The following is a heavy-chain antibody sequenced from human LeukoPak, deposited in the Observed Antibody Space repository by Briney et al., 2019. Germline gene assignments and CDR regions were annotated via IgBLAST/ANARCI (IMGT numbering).Heavy chain of an antibody. V-gene: IGHV5-51*01. CDR3: ARRGFSGYYGDYYYYYGMDV. CDR1: GYSFTSYW. CDR2: IYPGDSDT. J-gene: IGHJ6*02. Sequence: GESLKISCKGSGYSFTSYWIRWVRQMPGKGLEWMGIIYPGDSDTRYSPSFQGQVTISADKSISTAYLQWSSLKASDTAMYYCARRGFSGYYGDYYYYYGMDVWGQGTTVTVSS. D-gene: IGHD3-22*01.